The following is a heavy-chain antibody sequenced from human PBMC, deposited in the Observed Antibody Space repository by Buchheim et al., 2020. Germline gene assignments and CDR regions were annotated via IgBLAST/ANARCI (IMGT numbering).Heavy chain of an antibody. CDR3: ARGASAYETFYYYYGMDV. CDR2: IKQDGSEK. V-gene: IGHV3-7*01. D-gene: IGHD5-12*01. Sequence: EVQLVESGGGLVQPGGSLRLSCAASGFTFSSYWMSWVRQAPGKGLEWVANIKQDGSEKYYVDSVKGRFTISRDNAKDSLSLQMNSLRAEDTAVYYCARGASAYETFYYYYGMDVWGQGTT. CDR1: GFTFSSYW. J-gene: IGHJ6*02.